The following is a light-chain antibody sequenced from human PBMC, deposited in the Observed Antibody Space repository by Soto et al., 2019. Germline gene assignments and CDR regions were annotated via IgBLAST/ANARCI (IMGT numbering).Light chain of an antibody. Sequence: QYVLTQPPSVSGAPGQRVTISCTGSSSNIGAGYDVHWYQQLPGTAHKLLIYGNSNRPSGVPDRFSGSKSGTSASLAITGLQAEDEADYYCQSYDSSLSVVFGGGTKLTVL. CDR1: SSNIGAGYD. CDR2: GNS. CDR3: QSYDSSLSVV. J-gene: IGLJ2*01. V-gene: IGLV1-40*01.